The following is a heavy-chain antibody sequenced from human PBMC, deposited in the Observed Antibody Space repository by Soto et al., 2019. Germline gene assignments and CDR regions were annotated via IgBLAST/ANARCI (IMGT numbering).Heavy chain of an antibody. V-gene: IGHV4-59*01. CDR2: IYYLGST. Sequence: WETLSLTYTVSGGSMSEYFWSWIRQPPGKGLEWIGYIYYLGSTDYNPSLKSRVTISVDTSKRQFSLRLTSVTAADTAVYYCARDGYDGSGSPYPAYWGPGTQVTVPS. D-gene: IGHD3-10*01. CDR1: GGSMSEYF. J-gene: IGHJ4*02. CDR3: ARDGYDGSGSPYPAY.